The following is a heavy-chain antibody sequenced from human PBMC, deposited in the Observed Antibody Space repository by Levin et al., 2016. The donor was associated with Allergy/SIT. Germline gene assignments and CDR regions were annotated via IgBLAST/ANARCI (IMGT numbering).Heavy chain of an antibody. J-gene: IGHJ6*02. CDR2: INPNSGGT. V-gene: IGHV1-2*04. D-gene: IGHD3-16*02. CDR3: ARGHRLRLSGYYYYGMDV. Sequence: WVRQAPGQGLEWMGWINPNSGGTNYAQKFQGWVTMTRDTSISTAYMELSRLRSDDTAVYYCARGHRLRLSGYYYYGMDVWGQGTTVTVSS.